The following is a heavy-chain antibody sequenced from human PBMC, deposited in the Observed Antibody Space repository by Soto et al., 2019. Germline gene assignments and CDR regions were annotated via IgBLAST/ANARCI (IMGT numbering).Heavy chain of an antibody. CDR3: TSGGRYASGGNYYYYYGMDV. V-gene: IGHV3-73*01. CDR2: IRSKANSYAT. Sequence: WGSLRLSCASSGFTFSGSAMHWVRQASGKGLEWVGRIRSKANSYATAYAASVKGRFTISRDDSKNTAYLQMNSLKTEDTAVYYCTSGGRYASGGNYYYYYGMDVWGQGTTVTVSS. CDR1: GFTFSGSA. D-gene: IGHD3-10*01. J-gene: IGHJ6*02.